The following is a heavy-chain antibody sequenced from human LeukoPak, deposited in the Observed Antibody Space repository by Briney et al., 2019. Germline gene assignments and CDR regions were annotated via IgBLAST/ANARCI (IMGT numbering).Heavy chain of an antibody. CDR3: ARDPPVCSTSCLDY. Sequence: PGGSLRLSCAASGFTISTNYMSWVRQAPGKGLEWVSVIHSGGSTYYADSVKGRFTISRDNSKNTLYLQMNSLRVEGTAVYYCARDPPVCSTSCLDYWGQGTLVTVSS. J-gene: IGHJ4*02. CDR1: GFTISTNY. D-gene: IGHD2-2*01. V-gene: IGHV3-53*01. CDR2: IHSGGST.